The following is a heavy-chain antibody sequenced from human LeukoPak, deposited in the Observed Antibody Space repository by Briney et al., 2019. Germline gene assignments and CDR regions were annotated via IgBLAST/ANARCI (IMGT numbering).Heavy chain of an antibody. D-gene: IGHD6-13*01. CDR2: IRSKAYGGTT. V-gene: IGHV3-49*03. J-gene: IGHJ3*02. CDR1: GFTFGDYA. CDR3: TRDDLYSSSWYSDAFDI. Sequence: GGSLRLSCTASGFTFGDYAMSWFRQAPGKGLEWVGFIRSKAYGGTTEYAASVKGRFSISRDDSKSIAYLQMNSLKTEDTAVYYCTRDDLYSSSWYSDAFDIWGQGTMVTVSS.